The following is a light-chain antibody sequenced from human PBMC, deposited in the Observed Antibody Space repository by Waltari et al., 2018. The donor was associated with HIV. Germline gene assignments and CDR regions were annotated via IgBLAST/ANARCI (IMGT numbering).Light chain of an antibody. Sequence: EIVLTQSPDTLSLSPGKRGTLSCRASQRISDTFLAWYQHKPGQAPRLLIPGTFPRAPGTPDRFSGSGSETEFTLTISRLEPEDFAVYFCQQFNSSPFTFGQGTKVEIK. CDR2: GTF. CDR1: QRISDTF. J-gene: IGKJ2*01. V-gene: IGKV3-20*01. CDR3: QQFNSSPFT.